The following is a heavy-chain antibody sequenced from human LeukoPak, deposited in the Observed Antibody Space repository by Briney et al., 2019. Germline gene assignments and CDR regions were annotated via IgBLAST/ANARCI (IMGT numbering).Heavy chain of an antibody. CDR3: ARDTYYYDSSGSYYFDY. CDR2: ISGSGGST. CDR1: GFTFSSYA. V-gene: IGHV3-23*01. Sequence: PGGSLRLSXAASGFTFSSYAMSWVRQAPGKGLEWVSAISGSGGSTYYADSVKGRFTISRDNSKNTLYLQMNSLRAEDTAVYYCARDTYYYDSSGSYYFDYWGPGTLVTVSS. D-gene: IGHD3-22*01. J-gene: IGHJ4*02.